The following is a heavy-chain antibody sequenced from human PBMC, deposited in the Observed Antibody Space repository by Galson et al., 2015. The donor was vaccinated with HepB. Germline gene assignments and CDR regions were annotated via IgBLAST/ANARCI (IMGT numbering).Heavy chain of an antibody. J-gene: IGHJ4*02. CDR3: TTRRTMIVVVKEY. CDR1: GFTFSNAW. D-gene: IGHD3-22*01. CDR2: IKSKTDGGTT. V-gene: IGHV3-15*01. Sequence: SLRLSCAASGFTFSNAWMSWVRQAPGKGLEWVGRIKSKTDGGTTDYAAPVKGRFTISRDDSKNTLYLQMNSLKTEDTAVYYCTTRRTMIVVVKEYWGQGTLVTVSS.